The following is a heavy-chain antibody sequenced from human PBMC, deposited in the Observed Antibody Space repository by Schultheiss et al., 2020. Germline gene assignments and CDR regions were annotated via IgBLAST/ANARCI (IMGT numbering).Heavy chain of an antibody. Sequence: GGSLRLSCTASGFTFSSYAMHWVRQAPGKGLEWVAAIWHDGSKIYYADSVKGRFTISRDNSKSTLYVQMNSLRGEDTAVYYCSRDNRYNYGYTYYYYALDVWGQGTTVTVSS. V-gene: IGHV3-33*01. CDR2: IWHDGSKI. CDR1: GFTFSSYA. D-gene: IGHD5-18*01. J-gene: IGHJ6*02. CDR3: SRDNRYNYGYTYYYYALDV.